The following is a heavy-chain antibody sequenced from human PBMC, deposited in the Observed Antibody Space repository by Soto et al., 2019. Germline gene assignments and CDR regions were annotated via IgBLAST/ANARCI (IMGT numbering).Heavy chain of an antibody. CDR3: ARHASEGTMAALDAFDI. D-gene: IGHD3-10*01. Sequence: QLQLQESGPGLVKPSETLSLTCTVSGGSIRSRSCYWGWIRQSPGKGLEWIGSIYYSGSTYYNPSLKSRVTISVDTSKNQSSLKLSSVTAADTAVYYCARHASEGTMAALDAFDIWGQGTMVTVSS. CDR2: IYYSGST. J-gene: IGHJ3*02. V-gene: IGHV4-39*01. CDR1: GGSIRSRSCY.